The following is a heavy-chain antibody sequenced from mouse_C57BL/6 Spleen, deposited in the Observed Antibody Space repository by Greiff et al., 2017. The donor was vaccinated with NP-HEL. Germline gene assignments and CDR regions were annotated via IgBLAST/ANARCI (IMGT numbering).Heavy chain of an antibody. CDR2: ISSGGDYI. V-gene: IGHV5-9-1*02. CDR3: TRVPYGYDGYYYAMDY. CDR1: GFTFSSYA. Sequence: EVQGVESGEGLVKPGGSLKLSCAASGFTFSSYAMSWVRQTPEKRLEWVAYISSGGDYIYYADTVKGRFTISRDNARNTLYLQMSSLKSEDTAMYYCTRVPYGYDGYYYAMDYWGQGTSVTVSS. J-gene: IGHJ4*01. D-gene: IGHD2-2*01.